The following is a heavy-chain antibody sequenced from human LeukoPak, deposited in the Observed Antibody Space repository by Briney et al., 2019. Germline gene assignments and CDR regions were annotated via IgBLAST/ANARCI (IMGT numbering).Heavy chain of an antibody. Sequence: PGRSLRLSCAASGFTFSYYPMHWVRQAPGKGLEWVAVISYDGINKYYADSVRGRFTISRDNSENTLYLQMNSLRAEDTAVYYCARDGIVVVTATSLDYWGQGTLVTVSS. D-gene: IGHD2-21*02. V-gene: IGHV3-30*04. CDR3: ARDGIVVVTATSLDY. CDR2: ISYDGINK. CDR1: GFTFSYYP. J-gene: IGHJ4*02.